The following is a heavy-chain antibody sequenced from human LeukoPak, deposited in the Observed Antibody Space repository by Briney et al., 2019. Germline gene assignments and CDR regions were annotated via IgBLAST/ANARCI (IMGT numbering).Heavy chain of an antibody. Sequence: GASLRLSCAASGFTFSNYAMSWVRQAPGKGLEWVSAISCDGGNTYYADSVKGRFTISRDNSKNTVFLQMNSLRAEDTAVYYCAKWGDYDVLTGYYVSDYWGQGTLVTVSS. CDR3: AKWGDYDVLTGYYVSDY. CDR1: GFTFSNYA. D-gene: IGHD3-9*01. J-gene: IGHJ4*02. CDR2: ISCDGGNT. V-gene: IGHV3-23*01.